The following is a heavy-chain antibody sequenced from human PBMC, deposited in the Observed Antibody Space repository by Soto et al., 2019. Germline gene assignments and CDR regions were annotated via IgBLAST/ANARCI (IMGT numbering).Heavy chain of an antibody. D-gene: IGHD3-22*01. CDR1: GYSISIGRY. CDR2: IYHSGST. J-gene: IGHJ4*02. Sequence: SETLSLTCAVSGYSISIGRYWGWIRQPPGRGLEWIGSIYHSGSTYYNPSLKSRVTISVDTSKNQFSLKLTSVTAADTAVYYCARALDYYDSSGYYRPYYFDYWGQGTLVTVSS. V-gene: IGHV4-38-2*01. CDR3: ARALDYYDSSGYYRPYYFDY.